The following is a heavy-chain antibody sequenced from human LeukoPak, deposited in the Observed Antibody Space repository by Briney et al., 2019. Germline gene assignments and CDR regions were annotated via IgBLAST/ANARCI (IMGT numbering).Heavy chain of an antibody. V-gene: IGHV3-23*01. CDR2: ISGSGGST. J-gene: IGHJ4*02. D-gene: IGHD3-22*01. CDR3: AKGARGYYDSSGYYLLGY. CDR1: GFTFSSYA. Sequence: PGGSLRLSCAASGFTFSSYAMSWVRQAPGKGLEWVSAISGSGGSTYYADSVKGRFTISRDNSKNTLYLQMNSLRAEDTAVYYCAKGARGYYDSSGYYLLGYWGQGTLVTVSS.